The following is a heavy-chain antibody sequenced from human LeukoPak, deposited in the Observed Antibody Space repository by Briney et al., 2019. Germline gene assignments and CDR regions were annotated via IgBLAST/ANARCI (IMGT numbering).Heavy chain of an antibody. CDR2: ISYDGSNK. V-gene: IGHV3-30*18. CDR1: GFTFSSYG. D-gene: IGHD6-19*01. J-gene: IGHJ4*02. Sequence: GGSLRLSCAASGFTFSSYGMHWVRQAPGKGLEWVAVISYDGSNKYYADSVKGRFTISRDNSKNTLYLQMNSLRAEDTAVYYCAKGRHSGGWKSYFDYWGQGTLVTVSS. CDR3: AKGRHSGGWKSYFDY.